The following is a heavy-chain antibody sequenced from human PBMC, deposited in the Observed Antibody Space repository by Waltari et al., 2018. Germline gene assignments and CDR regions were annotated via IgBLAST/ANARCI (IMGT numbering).Heavy chain of an antibody. V-gene: IGHV1-2*06. CDR1: GYTFTGYY. CDR2: INPNSGGT. CDR3: ARDSVVVPAAKYLMTGYYYYMDV. D-gene: IGHD2-2*01. Sequence: QVQLVQSGAEVKKPGASVKVSCKASGYTFTGYYMHWVRPAPGQGLAWMGRINPNSGGTNYAQKFQGRVTMTRDTSISTAYMELSRLRSDDTAVYYCARDSVVVPAAKYLMTGYYYYMDVWGKGTTVTVSS. J-gene: IGHJ6*03.